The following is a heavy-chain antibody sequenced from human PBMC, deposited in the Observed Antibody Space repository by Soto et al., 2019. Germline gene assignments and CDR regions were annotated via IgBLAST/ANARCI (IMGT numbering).Heavy chain of an antibody. CDR3: ARDNDRLQVGGNYYYNLDV. D-gene: IGHD2-21*02. CDR1: GGTFSSSA. V-gene: IGHV1-69*05. Sequence: QVQLVQSGAEMKEPGSSVKVSCKTSGGTFSSSAISWLRQAPGQGLEWMGGIIPLFRTPDYAQKFQGGVTXAXDXXTSTADMELSSLRSEDTAVYYCARDNDRLQVGGNYYYNLDVWGQGTTITVSS. CDR2: IIPLFRTP. J-gene: IGHJ6*02.